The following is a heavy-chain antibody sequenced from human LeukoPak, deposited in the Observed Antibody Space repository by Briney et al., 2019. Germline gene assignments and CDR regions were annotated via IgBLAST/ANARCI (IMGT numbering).Heavy chain of an antibody. CDR1: GFTISSKA. V-gene: IGHV3-23*01. J-gene: IGHJ4*02. Sequence: GRSLRLSCVVYGFTISSKAMRWVRQAPGKGLEWVSGITNSGDSTYYADSVKGRFTISRDNSKNTLFLQMNSLRAEDTVVYYCAKDIYGGNGGVDYWGQGTLVTVSS. D-gene: IGHD4-23*01. CDR3: AKDIYGGNGGVDY. CDR2: ITNSGDST.